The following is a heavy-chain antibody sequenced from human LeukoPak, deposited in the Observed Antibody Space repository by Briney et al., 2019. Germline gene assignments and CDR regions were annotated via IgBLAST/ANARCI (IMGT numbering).Heavy chain of an antibody. J-gene: IGHJ6*02. V-gene: IGHV3-21*01. Sequence: KAGGSLRLSCAASGFTFSSYSMNWVRQAPGKGLEWVSSISSSSSYIYYADSVKGRFTISRDNAKNSLYLQMNSLRAEDTAVYYCARDCSSTSCYFYYGMDVWGQGTTLTVSS. CDR3: ARDCSSTSCYFYYGMDV. CDR2: ISSSSSYI. D-gene: IGHD2-2*01. CDR1: GFTFSSYS.